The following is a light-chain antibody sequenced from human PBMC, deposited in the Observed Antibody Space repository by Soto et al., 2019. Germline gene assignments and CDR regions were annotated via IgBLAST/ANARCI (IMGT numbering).Light chain of an antibody. V-gene: IGKV1-5*03. CDR3: QQSYNTHSWT. Sequence: DIQMTQSPSTLSASVGDRVTITCRASQSISSWLAWYQQKPGTAPKLLIYKASSLESGVPSRFRGSGSGTDFTLTISSLQPEDFATYYCQQSYNTHSWTFGQGTKVDIK. CDR2: KAS. CDR1: QSISSW. J-gene: IGKJ1*01.